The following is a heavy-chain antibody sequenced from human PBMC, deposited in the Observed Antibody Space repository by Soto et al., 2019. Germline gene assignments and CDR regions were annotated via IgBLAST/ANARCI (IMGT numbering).Heavy chain of an antibody. CDR3: ARAGFSYGHLLF. CDR2: VFYSGAT. CDR1: GGPIKTGDYY. D-gene: IGHD3-10*01. V-gene: IGHV4-30-4*01. J-gene: IGHJ4*02. Sequence: QVQLKESGPGLVKPSETLSLTCNVSGGPIKTGDYYWNWIRQPPGKGLEWIGYVFYSGATNYSPSLKSRAAISMDTSKNQFSLSLTSVTAADTAVYYCARAGFSYGHLLFWGQGLRVTVST.